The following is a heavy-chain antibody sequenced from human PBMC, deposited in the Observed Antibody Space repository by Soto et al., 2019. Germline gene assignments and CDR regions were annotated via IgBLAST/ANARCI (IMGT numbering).Heavy chain of an antibody. D-gene: IGHD2-15*01. CDR3: ARDLDCSRGSCFSGGNWFDP. Sequence: QVQLVQSGAEVKKPGASVKVSCKASGYTFTSYDINWVRQATGQGLEWMGWMNPNSGNTGYAQKFQGRVTMTRNTSIITADMELSSLRSEDTAVYYCARDLDCSRGSCFSGGNWFDPWGQGTLVTVSS. J-gene: IGHJ5*02. CDR1: GYTFTSYD. CDR2: MNPNSGNT. V-gene: IGHV1-8*01.